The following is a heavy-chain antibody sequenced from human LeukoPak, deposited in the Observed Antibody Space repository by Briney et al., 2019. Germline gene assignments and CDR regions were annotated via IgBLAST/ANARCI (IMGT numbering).Heavy chain of an antibody. CDR3: ASTYYYGSGSYYMVDY. CDR1: GGSISSGGYY. CDR2: IYYSGST. J-gene: IGHJ4*02. V-gene: IGHV4-31*03. Sequence: SQTLSLTCTVSGGSISSGGYYWSWIRQHPGKGLEWIGYIYYSGSTYYNPSLKSRVTISVDTSKNQFSLKLSSVTAADTAVYYCASTYYYGSGSYYMVDYWGQGTLVTVSS. D-gene: IGHD3-10*01.